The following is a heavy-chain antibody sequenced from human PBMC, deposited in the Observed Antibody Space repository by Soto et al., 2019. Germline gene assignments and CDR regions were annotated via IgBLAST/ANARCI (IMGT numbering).Heavy chain of an antibody. D-gene: IGHD3-3*01. CDR1: GFTFSSYS. CDR2: ISSSSSYI. V-gene: IGHV3-21*01. CDR3: ARYGGYDFWSGYPQSDY. J-gene: IGHJ4*02. Sequence: PGWSLRLSCAASGFTFSSYSMTWVRQAPGKGLEWVSSISSSSSYIYYADSVKGRFTISRDNAKNSLYLQMNSLRAEDTAVYYCARYGGYDFWSGYPQSDYWGQGTIVTVSS.